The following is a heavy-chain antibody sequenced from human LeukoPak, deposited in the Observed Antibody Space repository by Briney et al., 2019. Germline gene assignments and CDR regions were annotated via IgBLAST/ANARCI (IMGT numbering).Heavy chain of an antibody. CDR2: INHSGST. V-gene: IGHV4-34*01. CDR1: GGSFSGYY. D-gene: IGHD3-22*01. J-gene: IGHJ6*02. CDR3: ARGSRRWLLLRDYYYGMDV. Sequence: PSETLSLTCAVYGGSFSGYYWSWIRQPPGKGLEWIGEINHSGSTNYNPSLKSRVTISVDTSKNQFSLKLSSVTAADTAVYYCARGSRRWLLLRDYYYGMDVWGQGTTVTLSS.